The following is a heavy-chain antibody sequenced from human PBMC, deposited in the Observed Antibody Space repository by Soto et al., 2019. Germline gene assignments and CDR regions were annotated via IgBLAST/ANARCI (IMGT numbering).Heavy chain of an antibody. CDR3: ARGGITMIVVVRGWFDP. CDR1: GVSFSGYY. CDR2: INHSGST. D-gene: IGHD3-22*01. V-gene: IGHV4-34*01. Sequence: SETLSLTCAVYGVSFSGYYWSWIRQPPGKGLEWIGEINHSGSTNYNPSLKSRVTISVDTSKNQFSLKLSSVTAADTAVYYCARGGITMIVVVRGWFDPWGQGTLVTVSS. J-gene: IGHJ5*02.